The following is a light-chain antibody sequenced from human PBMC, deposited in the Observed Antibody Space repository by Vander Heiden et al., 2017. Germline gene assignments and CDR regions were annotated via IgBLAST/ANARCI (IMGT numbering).Light chain of an antibody. CDR1: QSVSSN. CDR3: QQDDNWQI. V-gene: IGKV3-15*01. J-gene: IGKJ2*01. Sequence: EIVMTQSPATLSVSPGERATLSCRASQSVSSNLAWYQQKPGQAPRLLIYGASTRATGIPARFSGSGSGTEFTLTISSLQSEDFAAYYCQQDDNWQIFGQGARLEMK. CDR2: GAS.